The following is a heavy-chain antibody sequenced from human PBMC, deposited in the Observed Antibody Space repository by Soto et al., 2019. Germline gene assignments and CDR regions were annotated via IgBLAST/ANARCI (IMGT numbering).Heavy chain of an antibody. V-gene: IGHV3-23*01. Sequence: GGSLRLSCAASGFTFSSYAMSWVRQAPGKGLEWVSAISGSGCSTYYADSVKGRFTISRDNSKNTLYLQMNSLRAEDTAVYYCAKDPVTTSYYYYYYMDVWGKGTTVTVSS. CDR3: AKDPVTTSYYYYYYMDV. CDR1: GFTFSSYA. J-gene: IGHJ6*03. D-gene: IGHD4-17*01. CDR2: ISGSGCST.